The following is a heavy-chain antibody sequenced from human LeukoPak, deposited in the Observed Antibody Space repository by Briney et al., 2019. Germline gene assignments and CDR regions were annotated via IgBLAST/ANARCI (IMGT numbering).Heavy chain of an antibody. CDR1: GDSISSYY. D-gene: IGHD6-13*01. V-gene: IGHV4-59*08. Sequence: PSETLSLTCTVSGDSISSYYWNGIRQPPGKGLEWIGSINYSGGTNYNPSLKSRVTISVDTSKNQFSLKLSSVTAADTAVYFCARLVPGGQHLMPFDYWGQGTLVTVSS. J-gene: IGHJ4*02. CDR2: INYSGGT. CDR3: ARLVPGGQHLMPFDY.